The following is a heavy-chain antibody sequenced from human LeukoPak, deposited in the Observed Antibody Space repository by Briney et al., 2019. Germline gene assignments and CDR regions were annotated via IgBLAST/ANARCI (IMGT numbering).Heavy chain of an antibody. V-gene: IGHV4-61*02. Sequence: TSQTLSLTCTVSGGSISSGSYYWSWIRQPAGKGLEWIGRIYTSGSTNYNPSVKSRVTISVDTSKIQFSLKLSSVTAADTAVYYCARATVTLIDFWGQGTLVTVSS. CDR3: ARATVTLIDF. J-gene: IGHJ4*02. CDR1: GGSISSGSYY. D-gene: IGHD4-11*01. CDR2: IYTSGST.